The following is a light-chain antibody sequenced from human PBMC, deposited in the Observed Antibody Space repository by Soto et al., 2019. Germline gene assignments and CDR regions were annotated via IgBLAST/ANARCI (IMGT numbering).Light chain of an antibody. CDR3: QQYNNWWT. Sequence: ILITQSPGTHSASPKERGSLSCRAIEGVDSNLAWYQQKPGQAPRLLIYGASTRATGISARFSGSGSGTEFTLTISSLQSEDFGVYYCQQYNNWWTFGQGTKVDIK. CDR1: EGVDSN. V-gene: IGKV3-15*01. CDR2: GAS. J-gene: IGKJ1*01.